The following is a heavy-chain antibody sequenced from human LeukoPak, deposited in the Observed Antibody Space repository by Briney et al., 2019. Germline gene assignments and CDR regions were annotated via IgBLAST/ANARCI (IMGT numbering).Heavy chain of an antibody. D-gene: IGHD3-10*01. CDR3: ARDRKSGESSEIDF. V-gene: IGHV3-74*01. J-gene: IGHJ4*02. CDR1: GFTFSNYW. CDR2: SNRDGSTT. Sequence: GSLRLSCAAAGFTFSNYWVRWGRQAPGKGLVLVSRSNRDGSTTNYADSVKGRFTVSRDNAKNTLNLQMNSLRAEDTAVYYCARDRKSGESSEIDFWGQGTLVTVSS.